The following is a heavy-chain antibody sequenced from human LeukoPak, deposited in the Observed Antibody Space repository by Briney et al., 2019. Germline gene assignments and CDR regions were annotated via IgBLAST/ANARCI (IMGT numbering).Heavy chain of an antibody. D-gene: IGHD3-10*01. J-gene: IGHJ4*02. CDR1: GGSISSSSYY. Sequence: PSETLSLTCTVSGGSISSSSYYWSWIRQPPGKGLEWIGEINHSGSTNYNPSLKSRVTISVDTSKNQFSLKLSSVTAADTAVYYCASLYYYGSGSPGYWGQGTLVTVSS. CDR2: INHSGST. V-gene: IGHV4-39*07. CDR3: ASLYYYGSGSPGY.